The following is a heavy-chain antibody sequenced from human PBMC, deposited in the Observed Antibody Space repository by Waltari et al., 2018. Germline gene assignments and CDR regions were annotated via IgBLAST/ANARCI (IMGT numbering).Heavy chain of an antibody. CDR3: ARDGSGWSRDY. D-gene: IGHD6-19*01. V-gene: IGHV3-21*01. J-gene: IGHJ4*02. CDR1: GFTFSPFG. Sequence: EVQLVESGGGLVKPGESLRISCAASGFTFSPFGMTWVRQAPGEGLGWVSTISTGSTDMFYADSVKGRFTISRDDAENSLYLQMSSLRVEDTAVYYCARDGSGWSRDYWGQGTLVTVSS. CDR2: ISTGSTDM.